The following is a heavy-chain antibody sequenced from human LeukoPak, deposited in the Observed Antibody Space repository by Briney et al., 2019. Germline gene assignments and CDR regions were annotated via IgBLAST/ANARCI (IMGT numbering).Heavy chain of an antibody. CDR1: GFTFSSYE. CDR3: AGGPHFYYYMDV. CDR2: ISSSGSTI. V-gene: IGHV3-48*03. Sequence: GGSLRLSCAASGFTFSSYEMNWVRQAPGKGLEWVSYISSSGSTIYYADSVKGRFTISRDNAKNSLYLQMNSLRAEDTAVYYCAGGPHFYYYMDVWGKGTTVTVSS. J-gene: IGHJ6*03.